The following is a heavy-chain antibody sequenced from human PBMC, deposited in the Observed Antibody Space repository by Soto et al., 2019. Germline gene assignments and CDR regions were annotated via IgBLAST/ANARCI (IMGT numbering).Heavy chain of an antibody. CDR2: IYPGDSDS. CDR1: GYSFSNTW. V-gene: IGHV5-51*01. Sequence: PGESLKISCKGSGYSFSNTWINWVRQMPGKGLEWMGIIYPGDSDSRYSPSFQGQVTISVDKSINTAYLQWSSLKASDTATYYCAKENGSAYYGMDVWGQGTTVTVSS. J-gene: IGHJ6*02. CDR3: AKENGSAYYGMDV. D-gene: IGHD3-10*01.